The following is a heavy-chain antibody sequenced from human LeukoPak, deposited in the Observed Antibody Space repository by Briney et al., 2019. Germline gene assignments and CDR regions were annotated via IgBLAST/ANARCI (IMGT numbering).Heavy chain of an antibody. V-gene: IGHV4-30-2*01. Sequence: SQTLSLTCTVSGCSISSGGYYWSWLRQPPGMGLEWIGYIYHSGSTYYNQFLKSRVTISVDRSKNQFSLKLSSVTAANTAVYYCARGLGGRFLEWLLDYFAYWGQGTLVTVSS. D-gene: IGHD3-3*01. CDR1: GCSISSGGYY. J-gene: IGHJ4*02. CDR3: ARGLGGRFLEWLLDYFAY. CDR2: IYHSGST.